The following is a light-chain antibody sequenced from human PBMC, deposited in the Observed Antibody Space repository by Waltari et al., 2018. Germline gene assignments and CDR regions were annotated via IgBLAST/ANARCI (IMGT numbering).Light chain of an antibody. CDR2: WAS. Sequence: DIVLTPSPDSLAVSLGERATISCRSSQSVFHTNNKNYLAWYQQKPGQPPRLLFYWASTRESGVPDRCSGSGSGTDFTLAISSLQAEDVATYFCQQYYSSPLTFGGGTKVEFK. V-gene: IGKV4-1*01. CDR1: QSVFHTNNKNY. CDR3: QQYYSSPLT. J-gene: IGKJ4*01.